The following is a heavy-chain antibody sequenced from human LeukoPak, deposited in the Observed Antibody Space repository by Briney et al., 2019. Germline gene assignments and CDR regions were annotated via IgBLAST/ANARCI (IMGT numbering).Heavy chain of an antibody. V-gene: IGHV3-7*02. J-gene: IGHJ4*02. Sequence: GGSLRLSCAASGFTFSRYWMSWVRQAPGKGLEWVANIKEDGTVKYYVESVKGRFTISRDNSKNTLYLQMNSLRAEDTAVYYCARGQYSSSWAGDYWGQGTLVTVSS. CDR1: GFTFSRYW. D-gene: IGHD6-13*01. CDR2: IKEDGTVK. CDR3: ARGQYSSSWAGDY.